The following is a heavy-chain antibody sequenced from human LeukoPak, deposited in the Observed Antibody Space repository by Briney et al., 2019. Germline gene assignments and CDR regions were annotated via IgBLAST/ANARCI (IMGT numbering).Heavy chain of an antibody. V-gene: IGHV3-23*01. CDR1: GFTFSSYG. CDR3: AKRYCTDTSCHLGPYYYYMDV. J-gene: IGHJ6*03. Sequence: GGSLRLSCAASGFTFSSYGMSWVRQAPGKGLEWVSAISGSGGSTYYADSVKGRFTISRDNSKNTLYLQMNSLRAEDTAVYYCAKRYCTDTSCHLGPYYYYMDVWGKGTTVTISS. D-gene: IGHD2-2*01. CDR2: ISGSGGST.